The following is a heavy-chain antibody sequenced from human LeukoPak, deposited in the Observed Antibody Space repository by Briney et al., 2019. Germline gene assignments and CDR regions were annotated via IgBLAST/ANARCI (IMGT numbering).Heavy chain of an antibody. J-gene: IGHJ4*02. CDR2: IIPMLDIP. CDR1: GGTFSSYA. CDR3: ARGVVPPANIDY. D-gene: IGHD2-2*01. V-gene: IGHV1-69*04. Sequence: GASVKVSCKASGGTFSSYAISWVRQAPGQGLEWMGRIIPMLDIPNYAQKFQGRVTFTADKSTSTAYMELRSLRSDDTAVYYCARGVVPPANIDYWGQGTLVTVSS.